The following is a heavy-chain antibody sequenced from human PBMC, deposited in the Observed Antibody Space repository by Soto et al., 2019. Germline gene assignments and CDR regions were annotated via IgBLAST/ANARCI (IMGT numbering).Heavy chain of an antibody. V-gene: IGHV3-33*01. CDR2: IWYDGSNK. J-gene: IGHJ4*02. Sequence: QVQLVESGGGVVQPGRSLRLSCAASGFTFSSYGMHWVRQAPGKGLEWVAVIWYDGSNKYYADSVKGRFTISRDNSKNRLYLKMNNLRAEDMAVYYCARWGIAAGDYWGQVTLVTVSS. CDR1: GFTFSSYG. CDR3: ARWGIAAGDY. D-gene: IGHD6-13*01.